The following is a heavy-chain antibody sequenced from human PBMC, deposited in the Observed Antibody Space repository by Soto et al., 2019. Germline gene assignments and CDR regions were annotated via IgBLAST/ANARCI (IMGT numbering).Heavy chain of an antibody. CDR2: ISYDGSNK. J-gene: IGHJ4*02. D-gene: IGHD6-19*01. V-gene: IGHV3-30-3*01. CDR1: GFTFSSYA. Sequence: QVQLVESGGGVVQPGRSLRLSCAASGFTFSSYAMHWVRQAPGKGLEWVAVISYDGSNKYYADSVKGRFTISRDNSKNRLYLQMTSLRAEDTAVYYCARDVAEQADMDYSGQGTLVTVSS. CDR3: ARDVAEQADMDY.